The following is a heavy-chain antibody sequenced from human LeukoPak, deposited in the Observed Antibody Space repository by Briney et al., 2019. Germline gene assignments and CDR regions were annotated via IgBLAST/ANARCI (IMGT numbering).Heavy chain of an antibody. J-gene: IGHJ4*02. Sequence: PSETLSFTCTVSGGSISSYYWSWIRQPPGKGLEWIGYIYYSGSTNYNPSLKSRVTISVDTSKNQFSLKLSSVTAADTAVYYCARGREWELPDYWGQGTLVTVSS. V-gene: IGHV4-59*01. CDR1: GGSISSYY. CDR2: IYYSGST. D-gene: IGHD1-26*01. CDR3: ARGREWELPDY.